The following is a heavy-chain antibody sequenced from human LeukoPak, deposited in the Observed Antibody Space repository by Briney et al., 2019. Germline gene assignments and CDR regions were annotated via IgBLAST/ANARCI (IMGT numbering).Heavy chain of an antibody. V-gene: IGHV1-2*02. D-gene: IGHD6-13*01. CDR1: GYTFTGYY. J-gene: IGHJ6*02. Sequence: ASVKVSCKASGYTFTGYYMHWVRQAPGQGLEWMGWINPNSGGTNYAQKFQGRVTMTRDTSISTAYMELSRLRSDDTAVYYCARERQQLVQDYYYYGMDVWGQWTTVTVSS. CDR3: ARERQQLVQDYYYYGMDV. CDR2: INPNSGGT.